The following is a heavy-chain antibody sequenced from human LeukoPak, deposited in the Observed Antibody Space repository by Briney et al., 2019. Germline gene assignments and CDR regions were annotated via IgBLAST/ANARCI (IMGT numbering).Heavy chain of an antibody. V-gene: IGHV4-59*01. D-gene: IGHD5-24*01. J-gene: IGHJ4*02. CDR3: ARESRRDGYKFDY. CDR2: IYYSGNT. CDR1: GGSISSYY. Sequence: SETLSLTCTVSGGSISSYYWSWIRQPPGKGLEWIGYIYYSGNTNYNPSLKSRLTISADTSKNQFSLKLSSVTAADTAVYYCARESRRDGYKFDYWGQGTLVTVSS.